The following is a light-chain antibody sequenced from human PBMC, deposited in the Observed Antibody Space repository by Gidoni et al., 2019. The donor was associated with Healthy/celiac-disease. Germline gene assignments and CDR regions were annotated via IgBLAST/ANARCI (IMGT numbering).Light chain of an antibody. V-gene: IGLV3-1*01. Sequence: SYELTQAPAVSVSPGQTASITCSGDKLGDKYACWYQQQPGQSPVLVIYQDSKRPSGIPGRFSVSNSGNTATLTISGTQAMDEADYYCQAWDSSTVVFGGGTKLTVL. CDR2: QDS. CDR1: KLGDKY. J-gene: IGLJ2*01. CDR3: QAWDSSTVV.